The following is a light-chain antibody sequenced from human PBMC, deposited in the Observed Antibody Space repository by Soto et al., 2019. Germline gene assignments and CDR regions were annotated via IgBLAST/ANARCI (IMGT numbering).Light chain of an antibody. J-gene: IGKJ2*01. CDR3: HHYGYGADT. CDR2: GAS. V-gene: IGKV3-20*01. Sequence: ELVLTQSPGTLSLSPGERATLSCRASESVRNNSLAWYQQHPGQAPGLLIFGASSRATGIPDRFTGSGSGADFSLTISRLEPEDSAVYFCHHYGYGADTFGQGTKLEIK. CDR1: ESVRNNS.